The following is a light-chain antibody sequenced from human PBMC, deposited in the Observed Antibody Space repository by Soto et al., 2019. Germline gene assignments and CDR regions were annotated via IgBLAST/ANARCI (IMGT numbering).Light chain of an antibody. CDR1: QTISSGF. CDR3: QQYSSSPRT. V-gene: IGKV3-20*01. Sequence: EILLTPSPGIFYLSPVYIDNLSLMASQTISSGFLAWYQQKVGQAPRLLIYDASNRATGVPDRFSGSGSGTDFSLTISRLEPEDFAVYHCQQYSSSPRTFGQGTRLEIK. J-gene: IGKJ5*01. CDR2: DAS.